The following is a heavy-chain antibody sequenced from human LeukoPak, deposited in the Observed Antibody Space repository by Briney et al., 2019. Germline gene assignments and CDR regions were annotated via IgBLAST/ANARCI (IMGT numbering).Heavy chain of an antibody. CDR1: GGSISSSSYY. CDR2: IYYSGST. D-gene: IGHD3-3*01. V-gene: IGHV4-39*07. Sequence: SETLSLTCTVSGGSISSSSYYWGWIRQPPGKGLEWIGSIYYSGSTYYNPSLKSRVTISVDTSKNQFSLKLSSVTAADTAVYYCARNTLYYDFWSGYRRLGYFDYWGQGTLVTVSS. J-gene: IGHJ4*02. CDR3: ARNTLYYDFWSGYRRLGYFDY.